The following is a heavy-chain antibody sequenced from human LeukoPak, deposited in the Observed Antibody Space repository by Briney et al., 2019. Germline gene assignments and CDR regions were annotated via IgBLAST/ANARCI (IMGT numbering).Heavy chain of an antibody. CDR2: IYYSGST. CDR3: ARDRGGSYSSSWYDGVFDY. D-gene: IGHD6-13*01. CDR1: GGSISSSSYY. Sequence: PSETLSLTCTVSGGSISSSSYYWGWIRQPPGKGLEWIGSIYYSGSTNYNPSLKGRLTISVDTSKNQFSLKLTSVTPADTAVYYCARDRGGSYSSSWYDGVFDYWGQGTLVTVSS. J-gene: IGHJ4*02. V-gene: IGHV4-39*07.